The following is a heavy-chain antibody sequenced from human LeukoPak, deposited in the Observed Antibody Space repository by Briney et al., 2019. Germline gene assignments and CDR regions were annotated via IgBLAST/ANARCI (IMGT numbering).Heavy chain of an antibody. V-gene: IGHV3-30*18. D-gene: IGHD3-3*01. CDR2: ISYDGSNK. Sequence: PGGSLRLPCAASGFTFSNYVMSWVRQAPGKGLEWVAVISYDGSNKYYADSVKGRFTISRDNSKNTLYLQMNSLRAEDTAVYYCAKKGDYDFWSGYLDYWGQGTLVTVSS. J-gene: IGHJ4*02. CDR3: AKKGDYDFWSGYLDY. CDR1: GFTFSNYV.